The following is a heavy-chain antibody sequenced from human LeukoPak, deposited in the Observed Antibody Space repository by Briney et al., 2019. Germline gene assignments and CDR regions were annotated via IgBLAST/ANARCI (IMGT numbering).Heavy chain of an antibody. CDR1: GGSISSSSYY. V-gene: IGHV4-39*01. CDR3: ARHRMYYYDSSGRGVADAFDI. J-gene: IGHJ3*02. CDR2: IYYSGST. Sequence: SETLSLTWTVSGGSISSSSYYWGWIRQPPGKGLEWIGSIYYSGSTYYNPSLKSRVTISVDTSKNQFSLKLSSVTAADTAVYSCARHRMYYYDSSGRGVADAFDIWGQGTMVTVSS. D-gene: IGHD3-22*01.